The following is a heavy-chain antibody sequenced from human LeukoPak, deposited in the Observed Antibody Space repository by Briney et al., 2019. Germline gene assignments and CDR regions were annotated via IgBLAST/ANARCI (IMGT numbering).Heavy chain of an antibody. D-gene: IGHD4-11*01. CDR1: GGSISGYY. CDR3: ARSVPSLDYLFDS. V-gene: IGHV4-59*08. J-gene: IGHJ5*01. CDR2: IYNSGIT. Sequence: SETLSLTCTVSGGSISGYYWTWIGQLPGKGLEWIGYIYNSGITNYNPSLKSRVTVSVDTSKNQFSLRLTSVTAADTAVYYCARSVPSLDYLFDSWGHGTLVTVSS.